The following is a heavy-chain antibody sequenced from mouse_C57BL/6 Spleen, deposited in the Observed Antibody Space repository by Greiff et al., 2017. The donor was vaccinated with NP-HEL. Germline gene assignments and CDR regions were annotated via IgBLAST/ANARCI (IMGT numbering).Heavy chain of an antibody. D-gene: IGHD3-2*02. Sequence: QVQLQQSGAELVRPGTSVKVSCKASGYAFTNYLIEWVKQRPGQGLEWIGVINPGSGGTNYNEKFKGKATLTADKSSSTAYMQLSSLTSEDSAVYFCARGSSGFSFAYWGQGTLVTVSA. V-gene: IGHV1-54*01. CDR1: GYAFTNYL. CDR2: INPGSGGT. J-gene: IGHJ3*01. CDR3: ARGSSGFSFAY.